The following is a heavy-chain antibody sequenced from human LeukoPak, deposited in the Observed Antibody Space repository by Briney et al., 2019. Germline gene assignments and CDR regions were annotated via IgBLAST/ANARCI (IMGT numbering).Heavy chain of an antibody. J-gene: IGHJ6*03. CDR1: GGSFCGYY. V-gene: IGHV4-34*01. CDR3: ARGIGYGSGSYYYYMDV. D-gene: IGHD3-10*01. CDR2: INHSGST. Sequence: SETLSLTCAVYGGSFCGYYWSWIRQPPGKGLEWIGEINHSGSTNYNPSLKSRVTISVDTSKNQFSLKLSSVTAADTAVYYCARGIGYGSGSYYYYMDVWGKGTTVTVSS.